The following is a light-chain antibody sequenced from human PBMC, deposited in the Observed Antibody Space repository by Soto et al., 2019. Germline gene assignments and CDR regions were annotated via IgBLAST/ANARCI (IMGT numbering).Light chain of an antibody. CDR1: SSNIGSNF. V-gene: IGLV1-51*01. J-gene: IGLJ1*01. CDR3: QSYDSSLSGAGV. CDR2: DNN. Sequence: QSVLTQPPSVSAAPGQKVTISCSGSSSNIGSNFVSWYQQLPGTAPKLLIYDNNKRPSGIPDRFSGSKSGASATLGITGLQTGDEADYYCQSYDSSLSGAGVFGTGTKVTVL.